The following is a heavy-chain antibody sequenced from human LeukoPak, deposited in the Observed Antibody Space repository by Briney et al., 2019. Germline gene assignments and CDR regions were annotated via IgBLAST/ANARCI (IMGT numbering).Heavy chain of an antibody. CDR3: ARVRFGGLILESASRDPMDV. Sequence: SETLSLTCVVHGGSLSGYYWSWIRQSPVKGLEWIGEINDSGRTNYNPSLKSRVTISEDTSKNQFSLNLTSVTAADTAVYYCARVRFGGLILESASRDPMDVWGKGTTVIVSS. V-gene: IGHV4-34*01. J-gene: IGHJ6*03. CDR1: GGSLSGYY. D-gene: IGHD3-3*01. CDR2: INDSGRT.